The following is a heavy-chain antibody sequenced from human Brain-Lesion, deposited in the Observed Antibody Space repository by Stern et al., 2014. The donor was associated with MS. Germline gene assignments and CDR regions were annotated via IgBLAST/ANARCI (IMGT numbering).Heavy chain of an antibody. D-gene: IGHD2-2*01. CDR3: ARGRVVPGFQYYATDV. CDR2: ILNGGST. V-gene: IGHV4-61*02. J-gene: IGHJ6*02. Sequence: VQLEESGPGLVKPSQTLSLSCTVSGGSISSGGYYWSWIRQPAGQGLEWIGRILNGGSTSYTPSLKSRVTISIDTSKNQFSLRLTPMTAADTAVYYCARGRVVPGFQYYATDVWGQGTTVIVSS. CDR1: GGSISSGGYY.